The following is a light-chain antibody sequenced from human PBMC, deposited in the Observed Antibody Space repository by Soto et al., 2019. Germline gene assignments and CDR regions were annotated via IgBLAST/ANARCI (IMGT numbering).Light chain of an antibody. CDR3: QQYGGSPWT. J-gene: IGKJ1*01. V-gene: IGKV3-20*01. CDR2: GAS. CDR1: QSVSSNY. Sequence: EIVLTQSPGTLSLSPGERATLSCRASQSVSSNYLAWYQQKPGQAPRLLIYGASSRATGIPDRFSGSGSGTDFTLTISRLEAEDFAVYYCQQYGGSPWTFGQGTKVEIK.